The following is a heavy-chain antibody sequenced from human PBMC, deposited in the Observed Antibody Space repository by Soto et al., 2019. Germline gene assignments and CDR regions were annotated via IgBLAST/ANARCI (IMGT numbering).Heavy chain of an antibody. V-gene: IGHV4-59*01. CDR2: ISSSGSA. CDR3: ARSDSIEYCSGGSCIYDY. J-gene: IGHJ4*01. CDR1: GGSIRSYF. D-gene: IGHD2-15*01. Sequence: SETLSLTCTVSGGSIRSYFWSWIRQPPGKGLKWIGSISSSGSANYNPALQSRLTISVDTSKNQFSLKLSSVTAADTAVYYCARSDSIEYCSGGSCIYDYWGHGTLVTVSS.